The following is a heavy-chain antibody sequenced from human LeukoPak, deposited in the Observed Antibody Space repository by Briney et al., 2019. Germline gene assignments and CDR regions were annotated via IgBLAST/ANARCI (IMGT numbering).Heavy chain of an antibody. V-gene: IGHV4-34*01. D-gene: IGHD1-26*01. J-gene: IGHJ4*02. CDR1: GGSFSGYY. CDR2: INHSGST. Sequence: PSETLSLTCAVYGGSFSGYYWSWIRQPPGKGLEWIGEINHSGSTNYNPSLKSRVTISVDTSKNQFSLKLSSVTAADTAMYYCARFNSGSYQHYFDCWGQGTLVTVSS. CDR3: ARFNSGSYQHYFDC.